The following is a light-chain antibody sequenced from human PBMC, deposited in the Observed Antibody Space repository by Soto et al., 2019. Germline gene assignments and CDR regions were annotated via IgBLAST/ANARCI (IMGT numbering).Light chain of an antibody. CDR2: AAS. CDR1: QSISTY. Sequence: DIQMTQSPSSLSASVGDRVTITCRASQSISTYLNWYQQKVGKAPKLLIYAASSLQRGVPSRFSGSGSGTDFTLSIISLQPEDFATYYCQQSYSTPRTFGQGIKLEIK. J-gene: IGKJ2*02. V-gene: IGKV1-39*01. CDR3: QQSYSTPRT.